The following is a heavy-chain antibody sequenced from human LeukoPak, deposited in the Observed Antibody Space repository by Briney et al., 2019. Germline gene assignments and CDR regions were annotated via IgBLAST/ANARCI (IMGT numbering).Heavy chain of an antibody. CDR2: IYPDDSDT. V-gene: IGHV5-51*01. Sequence: GESLKISCQGSGYIFGSYWIGWVRQMPGKGLEWMGIIYPDDSDTRYRPSFQGQVTISADNSISTVYLQWSSLKASDTAMYYCARIGCSATSCYLDPWGQGTLVTVSS. D-gene: IGHD2-2*01. CDR1: GYIFGSYW. J-gene: IGHJ5*02. CDR3: ARIGCSATSCYLDP.